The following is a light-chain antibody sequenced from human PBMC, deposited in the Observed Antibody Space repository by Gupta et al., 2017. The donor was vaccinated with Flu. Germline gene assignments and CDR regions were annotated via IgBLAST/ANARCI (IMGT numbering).Light chain of an antibody. CDR3: REETSYSPT. Sequence: DIQMTQSPSTLSASVGDRVTITCRASQSISSWLAWYQQKPGKAPNLLLYKASSLESGVPSRFSGSGSGTEFTLTIISLLPPDFATSYCREETSYSPTFGGGTKVEIK. V-gene: IGKV1-5*03. CDR2: KAS. J-gene: IGKJ4*01. CDR1: QSISSW.